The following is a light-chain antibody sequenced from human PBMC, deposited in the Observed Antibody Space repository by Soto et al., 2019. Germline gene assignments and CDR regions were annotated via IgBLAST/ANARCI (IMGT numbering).Light chain of an antibody. CDR3: QQYQNWPPRRT. Sequence: EIVMTQSPATLSVSPGERATLSCRASQSVSSNLAWYQQKPGQAPRRLIYDASTRATGIPARFNGSGSGTEFTHTLSSLQSEKVAVYYCQQYQNWPPRRTFGQGTKVEIK. V-gene: IGKV3-15*01. CDR2: DAS. J-gene: IGKJ1*01. CDR1: QSVSSN.